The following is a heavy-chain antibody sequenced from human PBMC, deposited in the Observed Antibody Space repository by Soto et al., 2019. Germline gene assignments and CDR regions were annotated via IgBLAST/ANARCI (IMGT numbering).Heavy chain of an antibody. J-gene: IGHJ4*02. CDR3: ASSVVVPSTMNYFDY. CDR1: GYSFTSYW. V-gene: IGHV5-51*01. Sequence: GESLKISCKGSGYSFTSYWIAWVRQMPGKGLEWMGIIFPADSDTKYSPSFQGQVTISADKSISTAYLQWSSLKASDTAMYYCASSVVVPSTMNYFDYWGQGSLVTVSS. D-gene: IGHD2-15*01. CDR2: IFPADSDT.